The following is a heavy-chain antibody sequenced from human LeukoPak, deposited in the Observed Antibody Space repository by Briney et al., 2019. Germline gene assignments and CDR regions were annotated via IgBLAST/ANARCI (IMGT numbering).Heavy chain of an antibody. D-gene: IGHD3-22*01. Sequence: SGTLSLTCAVSGGSISSSNWWSWVRQPPGKGLEWIGEIYHSGSTNYNSSLKSRVTISVDKSKNQFSLKLSSVTAADTAVYYCARVKYSYESETDSYYYYGMDVWGQGTTVTVSS. CDR1: GGSISSSNW. V-gene: IGHV4-4*02. CDR3: ARVKYSYESETDSYYYYGMDV. CDR2: IYHSGST. J-gene: IGHJ6*02.